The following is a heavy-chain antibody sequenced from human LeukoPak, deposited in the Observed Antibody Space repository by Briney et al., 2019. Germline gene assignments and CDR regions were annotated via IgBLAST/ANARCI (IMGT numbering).Heavy chain of an antibody. CDR1: GFTFSNHG. CDR3: TRVEETATTAAIIRKYSYYYYYMDV. V-gene: IGHV3-7*01. D-gene: IGHD4-11*01. Sequence: GGSLRLSCAASGFTFSNHGMNWVRQAPGKGLEWVANIKQDGSEKHYVDSVKGRFTISRDNAKNSLYLQMSSLRAEDTAVYYFTRVEETATTAAIIRKYSYYYYYMDVWGKGNTVTVSS. J-gene: IGHJ6*03. CDR2: IKQDGSEK.